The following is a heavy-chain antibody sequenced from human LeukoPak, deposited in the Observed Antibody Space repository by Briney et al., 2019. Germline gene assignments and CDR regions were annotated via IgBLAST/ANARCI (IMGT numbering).Heavy chain of an antibody. Sequence: PSETLSLTCTVSGGSISSSSYYWGWIRQPPGKGLEWIGSIYYSGSTYYNPSLKSRVTISVDTSKNQFSLKLSSVTAADTAVYYCATTGREDGSLWFDPWGQGTLVTVSS. J-gene: IGHJ5*02. CDR3: ATTGREDGSLWFDP. V-gene: IGHV4-39*07. D-gene: IGHD3-10*01. CDR2: IYYSGST. CDR1: GGSISSSSYY.